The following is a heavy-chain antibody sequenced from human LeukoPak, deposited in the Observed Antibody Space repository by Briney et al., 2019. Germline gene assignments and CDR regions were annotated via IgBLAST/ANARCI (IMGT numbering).Heavy chain of an antibody. CDR1: GGSFSGYY. Sequence: PSETLSLTCAVYGGSFSGYYWSWIRQPPGKGLQWIGEINHSGSTNYNPSLKSRVTISVDTSKNQFSLKLSSVTAAATAVYYCARTRPYGSGWYHNWFDPWGQGTLVTVSS. D-gene: IGHD6-19*01. CDR2: INHSGST. CDR3: ARTRPYGSGWYHNWFDP. V-gene: IGHV4-34*01. J-gene: IGHJ5*02.